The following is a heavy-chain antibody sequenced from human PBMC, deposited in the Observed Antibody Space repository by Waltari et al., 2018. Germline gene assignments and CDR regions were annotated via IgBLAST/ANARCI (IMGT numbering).Heavy chain of an antibody. Sequence: QVQLQPWGAGLLKPSSTLSLTCAVYGGSFSCYYWTLIRQPPRKRLEWIGEINHSGSTNYNPSLKSRVTISVDTSKNQFSLKLSSVTAADTAVYYCARQQQLVRWGYYYYGMDVWGQGTTVTVSS. D-gene: IGHD6-6*01. J-gene: IGHJ6*02. CDR2: INHSGST. CDR3: ARQQQLVRWGYYYYGMDV. V-gene: IGHV4-34*01. CDR1: GGSFSCYY.